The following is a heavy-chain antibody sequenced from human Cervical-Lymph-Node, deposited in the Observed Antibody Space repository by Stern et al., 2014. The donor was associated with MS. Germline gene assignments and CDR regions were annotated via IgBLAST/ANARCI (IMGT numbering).Heavy chain of an antibody. J-gene: IGHJ3*02. CDR2: IYHSGST. CDR3: ARSSTVTPNAFDI. D-gene: IGHD4-17*01. CDR1: GGSISSGGYS. Sequence: QLQLQESGSGLVKPSQTLSLTCAVSGGSISSGGYSWSWIRQPPGKGLEWIGYIYHSGSTYYNPSLKGRVTISVDRSKNQFPLKLSSVTAADTAVYYCARSSTVTPNAFDIWGQGTMVTVSS. V-gene: IGHV4-30-2*01.